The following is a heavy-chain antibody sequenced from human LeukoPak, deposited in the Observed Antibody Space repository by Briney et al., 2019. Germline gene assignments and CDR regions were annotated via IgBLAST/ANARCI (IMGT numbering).Heavy chain of an antibody. J-gene: IGHJ5*02. D-gene: IGHD3-22*01. CDR1: GFTFGDYA. CDR3: ARDLDYYDSTWFDP. V-gene: IGHV4-38-2*02. Sequence: PGGSLRLSCTASGFTFGDYAMSWVRQAPGKGLEWIGSIYHSGSTSYNPSLKSRVTISVDTSKNQFSLKLSSVTAADTAVYYCARDLDYYDSTWFDPWGQGTLVTVSS. CDR2: IYHSGST.